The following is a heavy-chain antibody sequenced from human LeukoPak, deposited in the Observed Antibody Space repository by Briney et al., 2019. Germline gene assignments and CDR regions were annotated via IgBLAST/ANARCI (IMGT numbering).Heavy chain of an antibody. V-gene: IGHV3-23*01. CDR2: ISGSGGST. Sequence: PGGSLRLSCAASGFTFSSYAMSWVRQAPGKGLEWVSVISGSGGSTYYADSVKGRFTISRDNSKNTLYLQMNSLRAEDTAVYYCAKDLLMVRGVTDYWDQGTLVTVSS. CDR1: GFTFSSYA. CDR3: AKDLLMVRGVTDY. D-gene: IGHD3-10*01. J-gene: IGHJ4*02.